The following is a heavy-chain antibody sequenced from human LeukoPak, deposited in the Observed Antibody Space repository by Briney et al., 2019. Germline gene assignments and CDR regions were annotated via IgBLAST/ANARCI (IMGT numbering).Heavy chain of an antibody. CDR1: GYTLTELS. Sequence: ASVKVSCKVSGYTLTELSMHWVRQAPGKGLEWMGWINPNSGGTNYAQKFQGRVTMTRDTSISTAYMELSRLRSDDTAVYYCARGVYYYYYYMDVWGKGTTVTVSS. J-gene: IGHJ6*03. CDR2: INPNSGGT. V-gene: IGHV1-2*02. CDR3: ARGVYYYYYYMDV.